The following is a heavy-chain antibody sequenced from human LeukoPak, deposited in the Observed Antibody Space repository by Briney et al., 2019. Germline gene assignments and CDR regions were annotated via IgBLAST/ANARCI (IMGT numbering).Heavy chain of an antibody. J-gene: IGHJ5*02. V-gene: IGHV3-64*01. D-gene: IGHD3-22*01. CDR2: ISSNGGST. Sequence: PGGSLRLSCAASGFTFSSYAMHWVRQAPGKGLDYVSAISSNGGSTYYANSVKGRFTISRDNSKNTLYLRMGSLRAEDMAVYYCARDFPQPNSSGYYSFRFDPWGQGTLVTVSS. CDR3: ARDFPQPNSSGYYSFRFDP. CDR1: GFTFSSYA.